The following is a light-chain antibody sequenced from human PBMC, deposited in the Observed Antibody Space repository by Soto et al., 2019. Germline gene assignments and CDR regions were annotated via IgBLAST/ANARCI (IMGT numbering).Light chain of an antibody. CDR1: QTVSNY. CDR2: GAS. J-gene: IGKJ3*01. V-gene: IGKV3-20*01. Sequence: EIVLTQSPATLSLSPGERATLSCRASQTVSNYLLWYQQKPGQAPRLLISGASNRATGIPDRFSGSGSGTDFTLAISRLEPEDFAVYYCQQYGTSPFTFGPGTKVDLK. CDR3: QQYGTSPFT.